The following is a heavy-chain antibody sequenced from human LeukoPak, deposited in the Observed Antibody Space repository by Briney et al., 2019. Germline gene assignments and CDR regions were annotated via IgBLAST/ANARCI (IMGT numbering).Heavy chain of an antibody. V-gene: IGHV4-4*07. CDR3: ARDRDYDDCDY. CDR1: GGSINSYY. Sequence: SESLSLNCTVSGGSINSYYWSWIRQPAGKGLEWIGRIYTSGSTNYSPSLKSRVTMSVDTSKNQFSLTLTSVTAADTAVYYCARDRDYDDCDYWGQGTLVTVSS. J-gene: IGHJ4*02. CDR2: IYTSGST. D-gene: IGHD4-17*01.